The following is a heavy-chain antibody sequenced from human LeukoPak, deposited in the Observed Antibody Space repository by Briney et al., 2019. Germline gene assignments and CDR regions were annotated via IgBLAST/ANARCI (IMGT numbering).Heavy chain of an antibody. J-gene: IGHJ3*02. CDR2: IYTNGST. CDR3: ARVLTMTSYAFDI. D-gene: IGHD3-22*01. V-gene: IGHV4-4*07. Sequence: PSETLSLTCTVSGGSISSYYWSWIRQPAGKGLEWIGRIYTNGSTNYNPSLKSRVTMSVDTSKNHFSLKLSSVTAADTAVYYCARVLTMTSYAFDIWGQGTMVTVSS. CDR1: GGSISSYY.